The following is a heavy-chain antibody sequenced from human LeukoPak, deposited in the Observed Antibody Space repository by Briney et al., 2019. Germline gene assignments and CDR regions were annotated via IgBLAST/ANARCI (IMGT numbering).Heavy chain of an antibody. CDR1: GYTFTSYG. CDR2: INAYNGNT. D-gene: IGHD3-10*01. J-gene: IGHJ6*02. V-gene: IGHV1-18*01. CDR3: ARGPYGSGRNYYYYGMDV. Sequence: ASVKVSCKASGYTFTSYGISWVQQAPGQGLEWMGWINAYNGNTNYAQKLQGRVTMTTDTSTSTAYMELRSLRSYDTAVYYCARGPYGSGRNYYYYGMDVWGQGTTVTVSS.